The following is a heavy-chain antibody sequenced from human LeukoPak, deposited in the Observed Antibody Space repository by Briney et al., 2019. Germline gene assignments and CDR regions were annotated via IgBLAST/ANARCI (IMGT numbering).Heavy chain of an antibody. V-gene: IGHV3-53*01. D-gene: IGHD6-13*01. CDR1: GFTVSSNY. Sequence: GGSLRLSCAASGFTVSSNYMSWVRQAPGKGLEWVSVIYSGGSTYYADSVKGRFTISRDNAKNSLYLQMNSLRAEDTAVYYCARDLKDSSSLFISDYWGQGTLVTVSS. CDR2: IYSGGST. CDR3: ARDLKDSSSLFISDY. J-gene: IGHJ4*02.